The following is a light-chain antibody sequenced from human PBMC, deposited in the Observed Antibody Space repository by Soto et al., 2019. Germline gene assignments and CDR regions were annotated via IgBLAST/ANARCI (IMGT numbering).Light chain of an antibody. CDR2: DAS. J-gene: IGKJ4*01. Sequence: EIVLTQSPATLSLSPGERATLSCWVSQSVGSSLAWYQQKPGQAPRLLIYDASNRATGIPARFSGSGSGTDLTLTISSLEPEAFEVYYCQQSSSLFTFGGGTKVDIK. CDR1: QSVGSS. V-gene: IGKV3-11*01. CDR3: QQSSSLFT.